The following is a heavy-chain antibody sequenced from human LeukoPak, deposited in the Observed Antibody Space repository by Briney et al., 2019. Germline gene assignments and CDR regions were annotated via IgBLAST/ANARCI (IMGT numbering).Heavy chain of an antibody. J-gene: IGHJ4*02. D-gene: IGHD6-13*01. CDR2: ISSGSAYI. Sequence: PGGSLRLSCAASGFTFSSYSMNWVRQAPGKGLEWVSSISSGSAYIYYADSVKGRFTISRDNAKNSLYLQMNSLRAEDTAVYYCARGLYSAIWYYDYWGQGTLVTVSS. CDR3: ARGLYSAIWYYDY. CDR1: GFTFSSYS. V-gene: IGHV3-21*01.